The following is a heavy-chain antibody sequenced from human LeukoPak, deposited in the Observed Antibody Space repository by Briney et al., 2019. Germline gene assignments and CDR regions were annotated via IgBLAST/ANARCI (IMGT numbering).Heavy chain of an antibody. CDR2: INHSGST. Sequence: SETLSLTCAVYGGSFSGYYWSWIRQPPGKGLEWIGEINHSGSTNYNPSLKSRVTISVDTSKNQFSLKLSSVTAADTAVYYCARLYSGSRWNFDYWGQGTLVTVSS. V-gene: IGHV4-34*01. D-gene: IGHD1-26*01. CDR1: GGSFSGYY. J-gene: IGHJ4*02. CDR3: ARLYSGSRWNFDY.